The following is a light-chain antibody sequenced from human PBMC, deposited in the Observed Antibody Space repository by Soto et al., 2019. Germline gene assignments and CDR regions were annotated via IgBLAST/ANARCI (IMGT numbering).Light chain of an antibody. CDR2: AAS. Sequence: IQVTQSTSSLSASVGDRVTITCRASQGITNYLNWYQLKPGKAPELLIYAASSLQSGVPSRFSGSGSGTDFTLTISSLQPEDFATYYCQQSFGTPQITFGGGTKVDI. CDR3: QQSFGTPQIT. V-gene: IGKV1-39*01. J-gene: IGKJ4*01. CDR1: QGITNY.